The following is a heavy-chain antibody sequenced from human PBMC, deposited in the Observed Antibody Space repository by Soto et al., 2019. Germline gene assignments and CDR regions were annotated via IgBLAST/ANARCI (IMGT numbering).Heavy chain of an antibody. CDR2: FDGEDGQT. D-gene: IGHD3-10*01. V-gene: IGHV1-24*01. J-gene: IGHJ4*02. Sequence: ASVKVSCKVSGYSVSEMSMHCVRQTPEKGLEWMGSFDGEDGQTMYAQKFQGRVTMTEDTSADTAYMELSSLRSDDTAVYYCGIPGATGPLDYCGQGSRVTVSA. CDR3: GIPGATGPLDY. CDR1: GYSVSEMS.